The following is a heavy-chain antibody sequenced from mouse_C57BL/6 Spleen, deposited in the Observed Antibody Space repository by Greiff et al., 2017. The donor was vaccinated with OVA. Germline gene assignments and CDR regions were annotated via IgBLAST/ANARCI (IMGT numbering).Heavy chain of an antibody. CDR2: IYPGSGNT. CDR3: ARGGWSSAMDY. V-gene: IGHV1-76*01. D-gene: IGHD2-3*01. Sequence: VQLQQSGAELVRPGASVKLSCKASGYTFTDYYINWVKQRPGQGLEWIARIYPGSGNTYYNEKFKGKATLTAEKSSSTAYMQLSSLTSEDSAVYFCARGGWSSAMDYWGQGTSVTVSS. CDR1: GYTFTDYY. J-gene: IGHJ4*01.